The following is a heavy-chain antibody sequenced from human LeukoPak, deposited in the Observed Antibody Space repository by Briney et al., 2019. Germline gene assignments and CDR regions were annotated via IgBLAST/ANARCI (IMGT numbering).Heavy chain of an antibody. CDR1: GFTFSSYG. V-gene: IGHV3-30*02. Sequence: PGGSLRLSCAASGFTFSSYGMHWVRQAPGKGLEWVALIRYDGSNKYYADSVKGRFTISRDNSKNTLYLQMNSLRAEDTAVYYCAREVVPAAKEGAGYFDYWGQGTLVTVSS. D-gene: IGHD2-2*01. CDR3: AREVVPAAKEGAGYFDY. J-gene: IGHJ4*02. CDR2: IRYDGSNK.